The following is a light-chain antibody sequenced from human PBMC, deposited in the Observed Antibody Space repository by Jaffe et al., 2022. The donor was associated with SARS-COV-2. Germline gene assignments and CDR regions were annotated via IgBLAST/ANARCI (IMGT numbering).Light chain of an antibody. CDR3: QQYYDYPLT. CDR1: QGIGSY. V-gene: IGKV1-8*01. Sequence: AIRMIQSPSSFSASTGDRVTITCRASQGIGSYLAWYQQKSGKAPKVLIYAASTLQSGVPSRFSGSGSGTDFTLTISCLQSEDFATYYCQQYYDYPLTFGGGTKVEIK. J-gene: IGKJ4*01. CDR2: AAS.